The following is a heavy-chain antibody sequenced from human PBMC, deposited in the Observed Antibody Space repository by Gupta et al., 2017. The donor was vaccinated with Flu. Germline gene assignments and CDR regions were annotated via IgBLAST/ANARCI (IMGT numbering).Heavy chain of an antibody. D-gene: IGHD1-26*01. CDR3: ARDVGATTAGYSYGLDL. Sequence: QLHLVQSVAAVKKPGASVKVSCKASGYTFTGYHLHWVRQAPGQGLEWMGWLNPNSGGTRSAQKFQGRVTMTRDTSFRTAYMELISLRSDDTAVYYCARDVGATTAGYSYGLDLWGQGTTVTV. V-gene: IGHV1-2*02. CDR2: LNPNSGGT. CDR1: GYTFTGYH. J-gene: IGHJ6*02.